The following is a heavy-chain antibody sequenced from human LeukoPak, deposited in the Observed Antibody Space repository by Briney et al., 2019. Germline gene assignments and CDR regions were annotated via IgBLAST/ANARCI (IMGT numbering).Heavy chain of an antibody. CDR2: ISYDGSNK. J-gene: IGHJ6*02. D-gene: IGHD6-19*01. Sequence: GGSLRLSCAASGFTFSSYGMHWVRQAPGKGLEWVAVISYDGSNKYYADSVKGRFTISRDNAKNSLYLQMNSLRAEDTAVYYCARDRQGSGWAYYYYGMDVWGQGTTVTVSS. CDR3: ARDRQGSGWAYYYYGMDV. CDR1: GFTFSSYG. V-gene: IGHV3-30*03.